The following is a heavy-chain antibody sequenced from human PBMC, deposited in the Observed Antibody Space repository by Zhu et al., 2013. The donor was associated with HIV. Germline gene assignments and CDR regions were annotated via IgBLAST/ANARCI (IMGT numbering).Heavy chain of an antibody. D-gene: IGHD6-13*01. J-gene: IGHJ6*02. Sequence: QVQLVQSGAEVKKPGSSVKVSCKASGGTFSSYAISWVRQAPGQGLEWMGGIIPIFGTANYAQKFQGRVTITADESTSTAYMELSSLRSEDTAVYYCARCLGNHIGYSSSWLSYYYGMDVWGQGTTVTVSS. V-gene: IGHV1-69*01. CDR3: ARCLGNHIGYSSSWLSYYYGMDV. CDR2: IIPIFGTA. CDR1: GGTFSSYA.